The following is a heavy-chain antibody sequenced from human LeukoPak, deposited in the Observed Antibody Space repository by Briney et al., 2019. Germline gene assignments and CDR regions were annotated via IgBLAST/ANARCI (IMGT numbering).Heavy chain of an antibody. Sequence: SVKVSCKASGGTFSSYAISWVRQAPGQGLEWMGGIIPIFGTANYAQKFQGRVTITADEPTSTAYMELSSLRSEDTAVYYCARVSEMATITPPFDYWGQGTLVTVSS. CDR3: ARVSEMATITPPFDY. D-gene: IGHD5-24*01. CDR2: IIPIFGTA. J-gene: IGHJ4*02. CDR1: GGTFSSYA. V-gene: IGHV1-69*01.